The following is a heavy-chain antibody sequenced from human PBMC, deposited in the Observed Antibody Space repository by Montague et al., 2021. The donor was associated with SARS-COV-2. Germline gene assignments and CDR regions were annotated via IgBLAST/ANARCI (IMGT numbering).Heavy chain of an antibody. CDR1: DDSSSSSIYD. CDR2: ISYSGST. V-gene: IGHV4-39*07. CDR3: ARDHYHSSWFKY. J-gene: IGHJ4*02. Sequence: SETLSLTCTASDDSSSSSIYDWGWIRQPPGKGLEWIGTISYSGSTYHNPSLHSRVAISVDTSKKRFSLRLTSVTAADTAVYFCARDHYHSSWFKYWGPGTLVTVSS. D-gene: IGHD6-13*01.